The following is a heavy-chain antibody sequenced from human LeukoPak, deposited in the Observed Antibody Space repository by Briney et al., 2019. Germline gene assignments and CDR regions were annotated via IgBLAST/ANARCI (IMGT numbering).Heavy chain of an antibody. V-gene: IGHV1-2*02. J-gene: IGHJ4*02. CDR3: ARDLRGNSMFFDY. D-gene: IGHD1-1*01. CDR1: GYTVTDDY. Sequence: ASVKVSCKASGYTVTDDYIHWVRQAPGQGLEWMGWINPNSADTHYPQKFQGRVTLTSDTSISTAYMELSRLSPDDTAMYYCARDLRGNSMFFDYWGQGTVVTVSS. CDR2: INPNSADT.